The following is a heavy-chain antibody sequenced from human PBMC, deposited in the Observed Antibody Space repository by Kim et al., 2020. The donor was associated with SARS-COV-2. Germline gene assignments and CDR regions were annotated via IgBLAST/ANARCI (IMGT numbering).Heavy chain of an antibody. Sequence: NTYYADSVKGRFTISRDDARNSLYLQMNSLRDEDTAVYYCARDSRYAFDYWGQGTLVTVSS. V-gene: IGHV3-48*02. D-gene: IGHD3-16*01. CDR2: NT. J-gene: IGHJ4*02. CDR3: ARDSRYAFDY.